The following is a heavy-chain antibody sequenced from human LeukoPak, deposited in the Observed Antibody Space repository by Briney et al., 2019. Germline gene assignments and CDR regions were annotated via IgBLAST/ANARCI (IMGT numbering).Heavy chain of an antibody. J-gene: IGHJ5*02. D-gene: IGHD3-3*01. CDR1: GFTFSSYA. V-gene: IGHV3-23*01. Sequence: PGGSLGLSCAASGFTFSSYAMMWVRQAPGKGLDWVSTISVSGGSPNYADSVKGRFTISRDNSKNTLFLQMNSLRAEDTALYYCAKGLREYDFWSGYATWGQGTLVTVSS. CDR3: AKGLREYDFWSGYAT. CDR2: ISVSGGSP.